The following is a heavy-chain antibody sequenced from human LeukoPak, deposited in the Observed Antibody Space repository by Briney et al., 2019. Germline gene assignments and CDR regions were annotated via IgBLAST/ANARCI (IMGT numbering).Heavy chain of an antibody. Sequence: SETLSLTCAVYGGSFSGYYWSWIRQPPGKGLEWIGEINHSGSTNYNPSLKSRVTISVDTSKNQLSLKLSSVTAADTAVYYCARLRGDSSGYYHNDAFDIWGQGTMVTVSS. V-gene: IGHV4-34*01. D-gene: IGHD3-22*01. CDR2: INHSGST. CDR3: ARLRGDSSGYYHNDAFDI. CDR1: GGSFSGYY. J-gene: IGHJ3*02.